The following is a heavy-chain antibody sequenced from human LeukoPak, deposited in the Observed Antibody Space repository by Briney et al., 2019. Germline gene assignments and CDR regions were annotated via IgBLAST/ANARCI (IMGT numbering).Heavy chain of an antibody. V-gene: IGHV1-24*01. J-gene: IGHJ6*02. Sequence: ASVRVSCKVSGYTLTELSMHWVRQAPGKGLEWMGGFDPEDGETIYAQKFQGRVTMTEDTSTDTAYMELSSLRSEDTAVYYCATARDQLERPNGYGMDVWGQGTTVTASS. CDR2: FDPEDGET. D-gene: IGHD1-1*01. CDR3: ATARDQLERPNGYGMDV. CDR1: GYTLTELS.